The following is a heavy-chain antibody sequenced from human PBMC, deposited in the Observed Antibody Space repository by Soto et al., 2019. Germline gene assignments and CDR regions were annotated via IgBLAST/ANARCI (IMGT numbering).Heavy chain of an antibody. CDR1: GYTFTDYY. V-gene: IGHV1-69-2*01. CDR2: VDPEDGET. Sequence: EVQLVQSGAEVKKPGATVKISCKVSGYTFTDYYMHWVQQAPGKGLEWMGLVDPEDGETIYAEKFQGRVTITADTSTDTAYMERIRLRAEDTAVYYCAPVTTHNYYYGMDVWGQGTTVTGSS. D-gene: IGHD1-1*01. CDR3: APVTTHNYYYGMDV. J-gene: IGHJ6*02.